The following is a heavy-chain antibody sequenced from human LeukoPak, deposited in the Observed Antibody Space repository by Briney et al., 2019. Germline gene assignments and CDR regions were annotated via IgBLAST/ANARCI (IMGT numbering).Heavy chain of an antibody. CDR1: GFMFSSSW. D-gene: IGHD5-24*01. Sequence: GGSLRLSCAASGFMFSSSWMSWVRLAPGKGLEWVANIKEDGIETYYVDSVKGRFTISRDNAKNSLYLQMNSLRVEDTAVYYCAKEGRSLQTYWGQGTLVTVSS. CDR2: IKEDGIET. CDR3: AKEGRSLQTY. V-gene: IGHV3-7*03. J-gene: IGHJ4*02.